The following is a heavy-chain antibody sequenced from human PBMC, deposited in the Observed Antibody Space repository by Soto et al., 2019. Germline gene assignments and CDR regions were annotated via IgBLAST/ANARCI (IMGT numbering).Heavy chain of an antibody. J-gene: IGHJ6*02. D-gene: IGHD6-19*01. CDR2: INPNSGGT. CDR3: ARDMGLTMTGTLHYYGMDV. Sequence: ASVKVSCKASGYTFTGYYMHWVRQAPGQGLEWMGWINPNSGGTNYAQKFQGWVTMTRDTSISTAYMELNSLRDEDTAVYYCARDMGLTMTGTLHYYGMDVWGQGTTVTVSS. CDR1: GYTFTGYY. V-gene: IGHV1-2*04.